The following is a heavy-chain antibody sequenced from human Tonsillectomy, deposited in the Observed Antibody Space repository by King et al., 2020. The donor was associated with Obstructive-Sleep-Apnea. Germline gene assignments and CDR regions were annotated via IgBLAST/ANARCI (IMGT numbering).Heavy chain of an antibody. CDR2: ISGSGGST. V-gene: IGHV3-23*04. CDR1: GFTFSSYA. J-gene: IGHJ4*02. D-gene: IGHD3-22*01. Sequence: VQLVESGGGLVQPGGSLRLSCAASGFTFSSYAMSWVRQAPGKGLEWVSAISGSGGSTYYADSVKGRFTISRDNSKNTLYLQMNSLRAEDTAVYYCAKEAPVATIRGYYYESSGYLDYWGQGTLVTVSS. CDR3: AKEAPVATIRGYYYESSGYLDY.